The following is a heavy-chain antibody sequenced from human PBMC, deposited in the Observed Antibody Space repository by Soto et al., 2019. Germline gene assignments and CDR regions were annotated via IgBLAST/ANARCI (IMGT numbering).Heavy chain of an antibody. CDR2: IYYSGST. Sequence: SETLSLTCTVSGGSISSGGYYWSWIRQHPGKGLEWIGYIYYSGSTYYNPSLKSRVTISVDTSKNQFSLKLSSVTAADTAVYYCARDHSLLVNWFDPWGQGTLVTVSS. CDR1: GGSISSGGYY. V-gene: IGHV4-31*03. D-gene: IGHD3-3*01. J-gene: IGHJ5*02. CDR3: ARDHSLLVNWFDP.